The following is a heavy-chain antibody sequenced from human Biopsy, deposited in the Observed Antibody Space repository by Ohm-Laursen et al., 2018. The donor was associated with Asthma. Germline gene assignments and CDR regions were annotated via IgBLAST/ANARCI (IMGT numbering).Heavy chain of an antibody. CDR1: GFTFSSNG. CDR3: ARGDSSNWSHYYFDY. CDR2: IWYDGSKK. J-gene: IGHJ4*02. Sequence: SLRLSCAASGFTFSSNGMHWVRQAPGKGLEWVAVIWYDGSKKYYADSVKGRFTISRDNSKNTVYLQMNRLRAEDTAVYYCARGDSSNWSHYYFDYWGQGTLVTVSS. D-gene: IGHD3-22*01. V-gene: IGHV3-33*01.